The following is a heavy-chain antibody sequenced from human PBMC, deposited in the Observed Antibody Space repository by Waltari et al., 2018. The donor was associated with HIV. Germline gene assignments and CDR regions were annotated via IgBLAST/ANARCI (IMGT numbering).Heavy chain of an antibody. CDR1: GYTFTTSY. Sequence: QVQLVQSGAEVKKPGASVKVSCKASGYTFTTSYLHWVRQAPGQGREWIGVINTSAGSSVYTRKFQGRVTMTRDTSTTTVYMEVSSLTSEDTAVYYCARFSSPSLDYWGQGTLVTVSS. J-gene: IGHJ4*02. CDR2: INTSAGSS. V-gene: IGHV1-46*01. D-gene: IGHD6-6*01. CDR3: ARFSSPSLDY.